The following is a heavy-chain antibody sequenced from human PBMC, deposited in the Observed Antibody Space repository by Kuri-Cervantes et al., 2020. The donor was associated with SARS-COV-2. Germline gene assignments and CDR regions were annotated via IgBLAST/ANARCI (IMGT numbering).Heavy chain of an antibody. CDR3: ARDLGVAPDC. CDR2: IKGGSGTT. V-gene: IGHV3-23*01. CDR1: GFTFSSYA. D-gene: IGHD3-16*01. Sequence: GESLKISCAASGFTFSSYAMSWVRQAPGKGLEWVSCIKGGSGTTYYAASVKGRFTVSRDNAKNTLYLLMSSLRVEDTAMYYCARDLGVAPDCWGQGTQVTVSS. J-gene: IGHJ4*02.